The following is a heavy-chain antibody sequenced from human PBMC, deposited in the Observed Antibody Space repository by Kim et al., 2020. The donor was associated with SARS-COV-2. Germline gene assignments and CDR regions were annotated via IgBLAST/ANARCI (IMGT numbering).Heavy chain of an antibody. CDR1: GGSFSGYY. CDR3: ASSLPVTGYSYYFDY. V-gene: IGHV4-34*01. CDR2: INHSGST. Sequence: SETLSLTCAVYGGSFSGYYWSWIRQPPGKGLEWIGEINHSGSTNYNPSLKSRVTISVDTSKNQFSLKLSSVTAADTAVYYCASSLPVTGYSYYFDYWGQG. J-gene: IGHJ4*02. D-gene: IGHD3-9*01.